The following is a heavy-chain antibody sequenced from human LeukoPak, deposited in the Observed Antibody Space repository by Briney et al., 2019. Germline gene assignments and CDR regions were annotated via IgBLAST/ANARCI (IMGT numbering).Heavy chain of an antibody. CDR1: GFTLSNYG. V-gene: IGHV3-33*01. CDR3: ATWRSGSSSVWYLLDY. Sequence: PGTSLRLSCAASGFTLSNYGVHWVRQAPGKGPEWVALIWYDGSNKYCTDSLNGRLTISRDNSKNTVYMHMNTLRVDETALYYCATWRSGSSSVWYLLDYCGRGTLLTVSS. D-gene: IGHD4-23*01. J-gene: IGHJ4*02. CDR2: IWYDGSNK.